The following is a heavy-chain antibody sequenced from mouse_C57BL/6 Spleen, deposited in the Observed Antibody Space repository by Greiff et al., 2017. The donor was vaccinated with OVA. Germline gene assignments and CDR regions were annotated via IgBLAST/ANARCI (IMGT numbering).Heavy chain of an antibody. V-gene: IGHV1-74*01. Sequence: QVQLQQPGAELVKPGASVKVSCKASGYTFTSYWMHWVKQRPGQGLEWIGRIHPSDSDTNYNQKFKGKATLTVDKSSSTAYMQLSSLTSEDSAVYDCAIAYYSNYGYFDVWAQGPRSPSPQ. D-gene: IGHD2-5*01. CDR1: GYTFTSYW. CDR3: AIAYYSNYGYFDV. CDR2: IHPSDSDT. J-gene: IGHJ1*03.